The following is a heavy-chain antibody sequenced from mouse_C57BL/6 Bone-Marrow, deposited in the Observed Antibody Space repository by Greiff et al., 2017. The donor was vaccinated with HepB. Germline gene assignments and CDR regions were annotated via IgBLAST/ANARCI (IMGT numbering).Heavy chain of an antibody. CDR1: GFSFNTYA. CDR2: IRSKSNNYAT. D-gene: IGHD4-1*01. V-gene: IGHV10-1*01. CDR3: VRGNWVYAMDY. J-gene: IGHJ4*01. Sequence: DVMLVESGGGLVQPKGSLKLSCAASGFSFNTYAMNWVRQAPGKGLEWVARIRSKSNNYATYYADSVKDRFTISRDDSESMLYLQMNNLKTEDTAMYYCVRGNWVYAMDYWGQGTSVTVSS.